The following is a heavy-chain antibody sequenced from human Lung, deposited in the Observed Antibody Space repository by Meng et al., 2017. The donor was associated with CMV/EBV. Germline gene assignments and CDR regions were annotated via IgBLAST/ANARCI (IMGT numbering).Heavy chain of an antibody. CDR3: ARGRHCSSASCEGIYYYSGLDV. CDR1: LSFYE. J-gene: IGHJ6*01. CDR2: ISGSGSTK. Sequence: LSFYEMHWVRQAPGKGLEWVSYISGSGSTKYYADSVRGRFTISRDNAENSLYLQMHSLRAEDTAIYYCARGRHCSSASCEGIYYYSGLDVWXQGTTVTVSS. D-gene: IGHD2-2*01. V-gene: IGHV3-48*03.